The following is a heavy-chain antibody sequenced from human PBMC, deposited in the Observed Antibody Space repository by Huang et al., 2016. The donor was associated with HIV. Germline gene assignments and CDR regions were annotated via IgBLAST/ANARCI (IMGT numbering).Heavy chain of an antibody. J-gene: IGHJ4*02. V-gene: IGHV3-33*04. D-gene: IGHD3-22*01. CDR2: IRNDGMKK. CDR3: ARGDYYDSSGYHPGYFDY. Sequence: VRLIESGGGVVQPGKSLRLSCATSGFILSNYGMHWVRQAPGKGLKWVAFIRNDGMKKNYADSVRWRFTVGRDNGNNTLFLQMRSLGVDDTAVYYCARGDYYDSSGYHPGYFDYWGQGILVTVSS. CDR1: GFILSNYG.